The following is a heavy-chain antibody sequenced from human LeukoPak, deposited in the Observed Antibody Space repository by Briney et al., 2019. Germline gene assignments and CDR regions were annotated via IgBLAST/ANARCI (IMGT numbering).Heavy chain of an antibody. Sequence: SGGSLRLSCAPSGFTLSTSAMSWVRQAPGKGLEWVSAISGSGGSTYYADSVKGRFTISRDNSKNTLYLQINSLRAEDTAIYYCAKDRRNWGSRVDYWGQGTLVTVSS. V-gene: IGHV3-23*01. D-gene: IGHD7-27*01. CDR3: AKDRRNWGSRVDY. J-gene: IGHJ4*02. CDR2: ISGSGGST. CDR1: GFTLSTSA.